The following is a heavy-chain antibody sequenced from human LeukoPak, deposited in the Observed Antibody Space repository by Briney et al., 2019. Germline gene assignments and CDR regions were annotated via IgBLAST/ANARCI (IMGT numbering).Heavy chain of an antibody. V-gene: IGHV3-23*01. CDR1: GFTFSSYA. CDR3: AKDLLGYCSGGSCSPLGY. D-gene: IGHD2-15*01. Sequence: PGGSLRLSCAASGFTFSSYAMSWVRQAPGKGLEWVSAISGSGGSTYYADSVKGRFTISRDNSKNTLYLQMNSLRAEDTAVYYCAKDLLGYCSGGSCSPLGYWGQGTLVTVSS. CDR2: ISGSGGST. J-gene: IGHJ4*02.